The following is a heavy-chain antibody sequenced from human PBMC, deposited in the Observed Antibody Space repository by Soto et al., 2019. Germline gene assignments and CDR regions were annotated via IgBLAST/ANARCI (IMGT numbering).Heavy chain of an antibody. Sequence: GESLKISCKGSGYSFTSYWIGWVRQMPGKGLEWMGIIYPGDSDTRYSPSFQGQVTISADKSISTAYLQWSSLKASDTAMYYCARAPVNYYDSSGYPNAFDYWGQGTLVTVSS. CDR1: GYSFTSYW. V-gene: IGHV5-51*01. D-gene: IGHD3-22*01. J-gene: IGHJ4*02. CDR3: ARAPVNYYDSSGYPNAFDY. CDR2: IYPGDSDT.